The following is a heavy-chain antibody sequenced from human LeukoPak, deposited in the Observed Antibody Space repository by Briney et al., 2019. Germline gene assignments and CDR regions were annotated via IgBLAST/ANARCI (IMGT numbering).Heavy chain of an antibody. CDR1: SYNFATYG. V-gene: IGHV1-18*01. CDR3: AKVAGDRMDY. Sequence: GASVNVSCKASSYNFATYGFCWVRPAPGHGLEWMGWISTNNGKTAYAQKFQGRVTLTTDTSTTTAYLELRTLRPDDTAVYYCAKVAGDRMDYWGQGTLVTVCS. D-gene: IGHD6-13*01. J-gene: IGHJ4*02. CDR2: ISTNNGKT.